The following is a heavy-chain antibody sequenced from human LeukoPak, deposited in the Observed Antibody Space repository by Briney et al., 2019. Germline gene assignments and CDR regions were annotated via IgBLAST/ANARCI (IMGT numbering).Heavy chain of an antibody. CDR1: GGSISSYY. CDR3: VQAGCGGNSEYFFHY. CDR2: VYYSGST. J-gene: IGHJ4*02. Sequence: SETLSLTCTVSGGSISSYYWNWIRLPPGKGLEWIGYVYYSGSTDHNPSLKSRVTMSVDTSKSQFSLKLSSVTAADTAVYYCVQAGCGGNSEYFFHYWGQGTLVTVSS. V-gene: IGHV4-59*01. D-gene: IGHD4-23*01.